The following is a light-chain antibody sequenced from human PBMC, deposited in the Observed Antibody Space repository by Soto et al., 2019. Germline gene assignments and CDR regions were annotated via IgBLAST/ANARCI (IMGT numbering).Light chain of an antibody. Sequence: DVQMTQTPSSLSASVGDRVILTCRASQSIGNWLAWYQQKPGKAPKLLIYKASSLESGVPTRFSGSGSGTDFTLTISILQPQDFATYYCQQYNSYVFGPRTKVDI. V-gene: IGKV1-5*03. J-gene: IGKJ3*01. CDR1: QSIGNW. CDR2: KAS. CDR3: QQYNSYV.